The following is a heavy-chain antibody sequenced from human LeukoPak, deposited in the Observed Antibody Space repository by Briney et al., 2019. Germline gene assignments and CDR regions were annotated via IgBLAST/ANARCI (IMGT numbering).Heavy chain of an antibody. CDR3: ARESSGSYGQFDI. D-gene: IGHD1-26*01. Sequence: PSQTLSLTWTVSGGSISSGAYYWSWIRQHPGKGLEWIGYIYYSGSTYYNPSLKSRVTVSMDTSKNQFSLKLTSVTAADTAAYYCARESSGSYGQFDIWGQGTMVAVS. CDR2: IYYSGST. CDR1: GGSISSGAYY. J-gene: IGHJ3*02. V-gene: IGHV4-31*02.